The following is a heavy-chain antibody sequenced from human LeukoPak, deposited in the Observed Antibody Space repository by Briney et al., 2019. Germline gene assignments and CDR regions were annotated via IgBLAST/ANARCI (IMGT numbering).Heavy chain of an antibody. Sequence: ASVRLSCTTSGYTFTSYYIHWVRQAPGQGLEWMGIINTRGGSTSYAQKFQGRVTMTRDMSTSTVYMELSSLRSEDTAVYFCARDPPTDSSGYRFDPWGQGTLVTVSS. D-gene: IGHD3-22*01. J-gene: IGHJ5*02. CDR2: INTRGGST. CDR3: ARDPPTDSSGYRFDP. V-gene: IGHV1-46*01. CDR1: GYTFTSYY.